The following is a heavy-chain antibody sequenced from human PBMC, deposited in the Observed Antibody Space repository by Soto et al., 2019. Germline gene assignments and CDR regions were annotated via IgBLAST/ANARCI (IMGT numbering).Heavy chain of an antibody. CDR2: LIPINGNA. Sequence: GASVKVSCKASGYTFTSYDINWVLQATGQRLEWMGWLIPINGNANYAQKFQGRVTITTDKSASTAYMELSSLRSEDTAVYYCAREEYSSSSSGVYYYYYMDVWGKGTTVTVSS. V-gene: IGHV1-69*10. J-gene: IGHJ6*03. CDR3: AREEYSSSSSGVYYYYYMDV. D-gene: IGHD6-6*01. CDR1: GYTFTSYD.